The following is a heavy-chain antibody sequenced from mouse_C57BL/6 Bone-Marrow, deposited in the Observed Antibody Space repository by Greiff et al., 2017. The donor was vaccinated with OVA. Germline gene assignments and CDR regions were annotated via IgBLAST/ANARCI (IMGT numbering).Heavy chain of an antibody. CDR1: GYTFTSYW. CDR3: ARDYGSSYY. Sequence: VKLQQPGAELVKPGASVKLSCKASGYTFTSYWMQWVKQRPGQGLEWIGDIDPSDSYTNYNQKFKGKATLTVDTSSSSAYMQLSSLASEDAAVYYCARDYGSSYYWGQGTTLTGSS. J-gene: IGHJ2*01. CDR2: IDPSDSYT. V-gene: IGHV1-50*01. D-gene: IGHD1-1*01.